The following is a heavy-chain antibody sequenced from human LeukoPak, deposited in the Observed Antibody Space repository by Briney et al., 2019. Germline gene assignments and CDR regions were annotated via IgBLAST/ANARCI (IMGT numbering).Heavy chain of an antibody. CDR3: ARDAPGNTALDY. D-gene: IGHD5-18*01. V-gene: IGHV3-74*01. J-gene: IGHJ4*02. CDR1: GFTFISYW. CDR2: INGYGSST. Sequence: GGSLRLSCAASGFTFISYWMHWVRQAPGKGLVWVSRINGYGSSTDFADSVKGRFTISRDNAKNALYLQMNSLRAEDTAVYYCARDAPGNTALDYWGQGTLVTVSS.